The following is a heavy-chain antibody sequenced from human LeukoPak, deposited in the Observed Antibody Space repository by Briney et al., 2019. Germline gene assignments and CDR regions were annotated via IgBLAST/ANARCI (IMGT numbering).Heavy chain of an antibody. V-gene: IGHV1-2*06. J-gene: IGHJ4*02. Sequence: ASVKVSCKASGYTFTAFYMHWVRQAPGQGLEWMGRINPNSGGTKYAQKFQGRVTMTTDTSINTAYLELSRLRSDDAAVYYCARGYSSSWLDYWGQGTLVTVSS. CDR2: INPNSGGT. D-gene: IGHD6-13*01. CDR1: GYTFTAFY. CDR3: ARGYSSSWLDY.